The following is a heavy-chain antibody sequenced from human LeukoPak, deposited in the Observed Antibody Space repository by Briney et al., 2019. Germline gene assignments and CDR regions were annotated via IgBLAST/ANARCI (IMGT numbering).Heavy chain of an antibody. D-gene: IGHD3-3*01. V-gene: IGHV3-7*01. CDR1: GFTFSSYA. J-gene: IGHJ4*02. CDR2: IKHDGSEK. Sequence: GRSLRLSCAASGFTFSSYAMHWVRQAPGKGLEWVASIKHDGSEKYYVDSVRGRFTISRDNTMNSLYLQMSSLRAEDTAVYYCATDRGWRTSGYYLYYFEYWGQGTLVTFSS. CDR3: ATDRGWRTSGYYLYYFEY.